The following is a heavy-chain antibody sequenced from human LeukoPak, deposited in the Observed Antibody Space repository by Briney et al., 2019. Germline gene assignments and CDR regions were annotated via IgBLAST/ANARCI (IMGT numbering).Heavy chain of an antibody. CDR1: GFTVSSNY. CDR3: ARDHTAKWPYSSGWHPENHQAHYYYGMDV. D-gene: IGHD6-19*01. V-gene: IGHV3-66*01. CDR2: IYSGGST. J-gene: IGHJ6*02. Sequence: PGGSLRLSCAASGFTVSSNYMSWVRQAPGKGLEWVSVIYSGGSTYYADSVKGRFTISRDNSKNTLYLQMNSLRAEDTAVYYCARDHTAKWPYSSGWHPENHQAHYYYGMDVWGQGTTVTVSS.